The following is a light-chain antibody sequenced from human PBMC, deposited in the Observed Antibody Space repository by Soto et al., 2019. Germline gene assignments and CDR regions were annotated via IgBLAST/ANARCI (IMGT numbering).Light chain of an antibody. Sequence: AIQMTQSPSSLSASVGDRVIITCRASQGVGNDLGWYQQRPGKAPKLLIYAVSSLQSGVPSRFSGSGSGTGFTLTISSLQPEDSATYYCLQDHNYPYTFGQGTNLEIK. CDR1: QGVGND. V-gene: IGKV1-6*01. J-gene: IGKJ2*01. CDR2: AVS. CDR3: LQDHNYPYT.